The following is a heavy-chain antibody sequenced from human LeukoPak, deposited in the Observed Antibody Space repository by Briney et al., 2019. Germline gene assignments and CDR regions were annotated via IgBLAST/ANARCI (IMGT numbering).Heavy chain of an antibody. CDR2: ICTAGDT. V-gene: IGHV3-13*01. CDR1: GFTFSSYD. Sequence: GGSLRLSCAASGFTFSSYDMRWVRQATGKGLEWVSAICTAGDTYYPGSVKGRFTISRENAKNSLYLQMNSLRAGDTAVYYCARATYYDILTGYYIFDYWGQGTLVTVSS. J-gene: IGHJ4*02. D-gene: IGHD3-9*01. CDR3: ARATYYDILTGYYIFDY.